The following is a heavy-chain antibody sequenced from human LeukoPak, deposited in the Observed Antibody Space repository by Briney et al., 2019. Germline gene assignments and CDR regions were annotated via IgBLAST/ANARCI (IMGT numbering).Heavy chain of an antibody. V-gene: IGHV3-53*04. J-gene: IGHJ4*02. CDR1: GFTVSDNY. Sequence: GGSLRLSCAASGFTVSDNYMSWVRQAPGKGLEWVSVIYSGGSIYYTDSVKGRFTISRHNSKNTLYLQMNSLRTEDTAVYYCASGSRLDYWGQGTLVTVSS. CDR3: ASGSRLDY. CDR2: IYSGGSI. D-gene: IGHD5/OR15-5a*01.